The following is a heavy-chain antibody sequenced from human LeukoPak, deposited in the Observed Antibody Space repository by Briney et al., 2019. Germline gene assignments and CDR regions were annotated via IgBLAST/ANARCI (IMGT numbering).Heavy chain of an antibody. CDR3: GSLREDSSYGPYYFDT. D-gene: IGHD6-6*01. CDR1: GYTVIETY. Sequence: GGSLRLSCVASGYTVIETYISWVRQAPGKGRGWVSVIYSGGSTYYADSVKGRFTISSDNSKNTLYLQMNSLRGEDTAVYYCGSLREDSSYGPYYFDTWGQGNLVTLSS. J-gene: IGHJ4*02. CDR2: IYSGGST. V-gene: IGHV3-66*01.